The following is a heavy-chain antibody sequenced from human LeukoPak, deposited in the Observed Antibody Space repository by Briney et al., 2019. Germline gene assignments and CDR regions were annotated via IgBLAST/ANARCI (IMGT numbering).Heavy chain of an antibody. CDR2: INWNGGST. D-gene: IGHD3-3*01. CDR1: GFTFDDYG. J-gene: IGHJ4*02. Sequence: GGSLRLSCAASGFTFDDYGMSWVRKAQGKGLEWVSGINWNGGSTGYADSVKGRFTISRDNAKNSLYLQMNSLRAEDTALYYCARVYYDFWSGYLTPDYWGQGTLVTVSS. CDR3: ARVYYDFWSGYLTPDY. V-gene: IGHV3-20*04.